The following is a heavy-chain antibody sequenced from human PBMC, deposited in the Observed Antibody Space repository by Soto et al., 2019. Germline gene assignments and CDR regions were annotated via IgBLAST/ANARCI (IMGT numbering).Heavy chain of an antibody. CDR2: INAGNGNT. Sequence: QVQLVQSGAEVKKPGASVKVSCEASGYTFSNYAMHWVRQAPGQRLEWMGWINAGNGNTKYSQNFQGRVTITRDTSASTAYMELGSLRFEDTAVYYCAREESGGGWGVGSYSGMAVWGQGTTVTVSS. CDR1: GYTFSNYA. J-gene: IGHJ6*02. CDR3: AREESGGGWGVGSYSGMAV. D-gene: IGHD2-15*01. V-gene: IGHV1-3*01.